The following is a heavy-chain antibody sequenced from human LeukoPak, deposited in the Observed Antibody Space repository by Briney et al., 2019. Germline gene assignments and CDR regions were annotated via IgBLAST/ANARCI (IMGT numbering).Heavy chain of an antibody. J-gene: IGHJ5*02. CDR3: AKDTTPPKAGFDP. CDR2: IRYDGSNK. V-gene: IGHV3-30*02. Sequence: GGSLRLSCAASGFTFSSYGMHWVRQAPGKGLEWVAFIRYDGSNKYYADSVKGRFTISRDNSKNKLYLQMNSLRAEDTAVYYCAKDTTPPKAGFDPWGQGSLVSVSS. D-gene: IGHD1-14*01. CDR1: GFTFSSYG.